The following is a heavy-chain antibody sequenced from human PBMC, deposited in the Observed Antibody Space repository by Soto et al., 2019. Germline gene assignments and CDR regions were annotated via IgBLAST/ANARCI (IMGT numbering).Heavy chain of an antibody. D-gene: IGHD2-2*01. J-gene: IGHJ6*02. V-gene: IGHV1-18*01. CDR1: GYTFTSYG. CDR3: AREDIVVVTAASYSYYYGMDV. Sequence: GASVKVSCKASGYTFTSYGISWVRQAPGQGLEWMGWISAYNGNTNYAQKLQGRVTMTTDTSTSTAYMELRSLRSDDTAVYYCAREDIVVVTAASYSYYYGMDVCGQVTTVTVCS. CDR2: ISAYNGNT.